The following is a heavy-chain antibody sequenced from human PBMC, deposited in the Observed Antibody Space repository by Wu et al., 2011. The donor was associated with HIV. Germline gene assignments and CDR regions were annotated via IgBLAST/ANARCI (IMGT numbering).Heavy chain of an antibody. CDR2: ISTFSGNK. CDR1: GYTFTSYG. Sequence: QVYLEQSGGEVKKPGASVKVSCKTFGYTFTSYGISWVRQAPGQGLEWMGWISTFSGNKNSAQKFEDRVTMTADTPTSTVYLELRSLRSDDTAVYYCAFGGGVILNMYYLNLWGQGTLVTVSS. J-gene: IGHJ4*02. V-gene: IGHV1-18*01. CDR3: AFGGGVILNMYYLNL. D-gene: IGHD3-16*01.